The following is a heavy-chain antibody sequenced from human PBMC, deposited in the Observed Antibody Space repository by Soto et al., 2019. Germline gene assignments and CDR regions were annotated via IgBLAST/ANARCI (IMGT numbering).Heavy chain of an antibody. Sequence: QVQLVQSGAEVKKPGSSVKVSCKASGGTFSSYTISWVRQAPGQGLEWMGRIIPILGIANYAQKFQGRVTITADKSTSTAYMELSRLRSEDTAVYYCARGGITGTTSRYYYYYMDVWGKGTTVTVSS. V-gene: IGHV1-69*02. CDR1: GGTFSSYT. CDR2: IIPILGIA. D-gene: IGHD1-7*01. J-gene: IGHJ6*03. CDR3: ARGGITGTTSRYYYYYMDV.